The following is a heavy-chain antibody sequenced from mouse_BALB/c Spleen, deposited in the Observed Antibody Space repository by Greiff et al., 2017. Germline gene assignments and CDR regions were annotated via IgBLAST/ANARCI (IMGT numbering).Heavy chain of an antibody. CDR1: GFTFSSYG. CDR3: ARGGSFHWYFDV. Sequence: EVKLVESGGGLVQPGGSLKLSCAASGFTFSSYGMSWVRQTPDKRLELVATINSNGGSTYYPDSVKGRFTISRDNAKNTLYLQMSSLKSEDTAMYYCARGGSFHWYFDVWGAGTTVTVSS. CDR2: INSNGGST. V-gene: IGHV5-6-3*01. J-gene: IGHJ1*01.